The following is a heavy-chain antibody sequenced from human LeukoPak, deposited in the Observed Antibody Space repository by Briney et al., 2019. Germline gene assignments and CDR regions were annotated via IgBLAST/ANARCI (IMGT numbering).Heavy chain of an antibody. V-gene: IGHV3-48*03. J-gene: IGHJ5*02. CDR2: ISHSGRTI. D-gene: IGHD6-13*01. CDR1: GITFSNYE. CDR3: ARGVGSSWPGWFDP. Sequence: GGSLRLSCAASGITFSNYELNCVRQAPGKGLEWVSYISHSGRTIYSADSVKGRFTISRDNAKNSLYLQMNSLRAEDTAVYYCARGVGSSWPGWFDPWGQGTLVTVSS.